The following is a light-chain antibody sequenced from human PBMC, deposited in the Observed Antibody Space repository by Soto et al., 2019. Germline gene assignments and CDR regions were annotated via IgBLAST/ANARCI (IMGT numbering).Light chain of an antibody. CDR3: AAWDDSLNGHVV. CDR1: SSNIGSNT. V-gene: IGLV1-44*01. J-gene: IGLJ2*01. CDR2: SNN. Sequence: QSVLTQPPSASGTPGQRVTSSCSGSSSNIGSNTVNWYQQLPGTAPKLLIYSNNQRPSWVPDRFSGSKSGTSASLAISGLQSEDEADYYCAAWDDSLNGHVVFGGGTKLTVL.